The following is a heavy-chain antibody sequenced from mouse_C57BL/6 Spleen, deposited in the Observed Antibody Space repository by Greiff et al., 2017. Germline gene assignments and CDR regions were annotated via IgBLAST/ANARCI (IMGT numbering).Heavy chain of an antibody. D-gene: IGHD1-1*01. V-gene: IGHV1-64*01. CDR1: GYTFTSYW. CDR2: IHPNSGST. Sequence: VQLQQPGAELVKPGASVKLSCKASGYTFTSYWMHWVKQRPGQGLEWIGMIHPNSGSTNYNEKFKSKATLTVDKSSSTAYMQLSSLSSEDSAVYYCARGASRYYFDYWGQGTTLTVSS. J-gene: IGHJ2*01. CDR3: ARGASRYYFDY.